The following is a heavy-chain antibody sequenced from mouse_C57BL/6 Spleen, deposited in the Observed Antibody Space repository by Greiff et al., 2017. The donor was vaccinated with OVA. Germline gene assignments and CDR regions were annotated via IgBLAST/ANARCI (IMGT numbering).Heavy chain of an antibody. CDR1: GFTITNTY. Sequence: VQLQQSVAELVRPGASVKLSCTASGFTITNTYMHWVKQRPEQGLEWIGRIDPANGNTNYAPKFQGKATITADTSSNPAYMQLSSLTSEDTAIYYGASEYYEYDEDCYFDGWGTGTTVTVSS. J-gene: IGHJ1*03. D-gene: IGHD2-4*01. CDR2: IDPANGNT. V-gene: IGHV14-3*01. CDR3: ASEYYEYDEDCYFDG.